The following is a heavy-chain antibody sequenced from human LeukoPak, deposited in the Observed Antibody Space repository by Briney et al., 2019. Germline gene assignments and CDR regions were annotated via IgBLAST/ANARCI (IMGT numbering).Heavy chain of an antibody. D-gene: IGHD4-17*01. V-gene: IGHV3-33*06. CDR2: LWYDGSNK. J-gene: IGHJ4*02. Sequence: GRSLRLSCAASGFTFSRYGMHWVRQAPGKGLEWVAVLWYDGSNKYYADSVKGRFTISRDNSKNTLYLQMNSLRAEDTAVYYCAKVGDYGDYALDYWGQGTLATVSS. CDR3: AKVGDYGDYALDY. CDR1: GFTFSRYG.